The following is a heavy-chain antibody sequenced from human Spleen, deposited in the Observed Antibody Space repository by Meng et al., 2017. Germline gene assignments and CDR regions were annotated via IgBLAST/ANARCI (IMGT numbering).Heavy chain of an antibody. J-gene: IGHJ4*02. CDR3: ARAGWDGATIEY. D-gene: IGHD1-26*01. Sequence: QVQVVQSGSELKKPGASVKVACKASGSSFTTYAMNWVRQAPGQGIEWMGWIDTNTGNRTYAQAFPGRFVFSLDTSVSTSFLQINNLEADDTALYYCARAGWDGATIEYWGPGTLVTVSS. CDR1: GSSFTTYA. V-gene: IGHV7-4-1*02. CDR2: IDTNTGNR.